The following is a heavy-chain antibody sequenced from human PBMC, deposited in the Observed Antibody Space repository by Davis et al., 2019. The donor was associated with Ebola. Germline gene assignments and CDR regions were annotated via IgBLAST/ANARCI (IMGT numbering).Heavy chain of an antibody. D-gene: IGHD4-23*01. J-gene: IGHJ4*02. Sequence: PSETLSLTCTVSGGSISSYYWSWIRQPPGKGLEWIGYIYYSGSTNYNPSLKSRVTISVDTSKNQFSLKLSSVTAADTAVYYCARSRDGGNDYWGQGTLVTVSS. CDR1: GGSISSYY. CDR2: IYYSGST. V-gene: IGHV4-59*01. CDR3: ARSRDGGNDY.